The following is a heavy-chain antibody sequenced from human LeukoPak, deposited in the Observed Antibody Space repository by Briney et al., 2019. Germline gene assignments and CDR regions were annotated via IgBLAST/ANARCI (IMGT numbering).Heavy chain of an antibody. CDR1: GFTFSSYW. V-gene: IGHV3-74*01. CDR3: ARAGAPSDY. J-gene: IGHJ4*02. Sequence: GGSLSLSCAASGFTFSSYWMHWVRQAPGKGLVWVSRISSDESSTSYADSVKGRFTVSRDNAKNTLYLQMNSLRVEDTAVYYCARAGAPSDYWGQGTLVTVSS. D-gene: IGHD3-10*01. CDR2: ISSDESST.